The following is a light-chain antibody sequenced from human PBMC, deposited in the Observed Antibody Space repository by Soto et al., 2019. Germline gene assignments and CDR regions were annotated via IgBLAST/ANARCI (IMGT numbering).Light chain of an antibody. CDR2: AVS. Sequence: QSALTQPASVSGSPGQSITISCTRSSSDVGDYDYVSWYQQHPGKAPKLMIYAVSNRPSGISNRFSGSKSGNTASLTISGLQAEDEADYYCSSYTSSSTYVLFGGGTKVTVL. CDR3: SSYTSSSTYVL. CDR1: SSDVGDYDY. V-gene: IGLV2-14*01. J-gene: IGLJ2*01.